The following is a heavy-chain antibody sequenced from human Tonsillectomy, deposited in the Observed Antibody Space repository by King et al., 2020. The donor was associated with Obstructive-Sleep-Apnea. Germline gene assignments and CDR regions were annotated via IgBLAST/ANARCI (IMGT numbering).Heavy chain of an antibody. J-gene: IGHJ4*02. CDR2: ISAYMNNT. CDR3: ARTVGLRTTFYFDY. CDR1: GYIFTSYD. V-gene: IGHV1-18*01. Sequence: LVQSGAEVKKPGASVKVYCKTSGYIFTSYDVSWVRQAPGQGFEWMGWISAYMNNTNYAQKLQGRVTMTTDTSTSTAYMELRSLRSDDTAGYYCARTVGLRTTFYFDYWGQGTLVTVSS. D-gene: IGHD5-12*01.